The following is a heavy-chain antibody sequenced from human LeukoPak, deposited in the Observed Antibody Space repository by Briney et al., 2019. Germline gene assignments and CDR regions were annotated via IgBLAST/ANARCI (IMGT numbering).Heavy chain of an antibody. CDR1: GFTFSSYG. V-gene: IGHV3-7*01. D-gene: IGHD3-10*01. CDR2: IKQDGSEK. J-gene: IGHJ4*02. CDR3: ARDPQHYGSGSYFGY. Sequence: GGTLRLSCAASGFTFSSYGMSWVRQAPGKGLEWVANIKQDGSEKYYVDSVKGRFTISRDNAKNSLYLQMNSLRAEDTAVYYCARDPQHYGSGSYFGYWGQGTLVTVSS.